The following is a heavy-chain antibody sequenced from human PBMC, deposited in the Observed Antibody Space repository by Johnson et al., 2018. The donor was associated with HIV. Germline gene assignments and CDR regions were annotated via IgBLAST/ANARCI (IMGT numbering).Heavy chain of an antibody. CDR3: AIEVGATNAFDI. J-gene: IGHJ3*02. D-gene: IGHD1-26*01. Sequence: VQLVESGGVVVQPGGSLRLSCAASGFTFDDYAMHWVRQAPGKGLEWVSVISWDGGHTYYEDSVKGRFTISRDNSKKSLYLQLNRLRAEETAGYYCAIEVGATNAFDIWGQGTMVTVSS. V-gene: IGHV3-43D*03. CDR2: ISWDGGHT. CDR1: GFTFDDYA.